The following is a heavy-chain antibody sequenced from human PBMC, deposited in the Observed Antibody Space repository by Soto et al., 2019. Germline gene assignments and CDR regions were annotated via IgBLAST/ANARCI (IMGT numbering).Heavy chain of an antibody. Sequence: ASVKVSCKASGYTFTSYGISWVRQAPGQGLKWMGWISAYNGNTNYAQKLQGRVTMTTDTSTSTAYMELRSLRSDDTAVYYCARDHEDDIVVVPAAMAGDYWGQGTLVTVSS. CDR2: ISAYNGNT. D-gene: IGHD2-2*01. CDR3: ARDHEDDIVVVPAAMAGDY. V-gene: IGHV1-18*01. CDR1: GYTFTSYG. J-gene: IGHJ4*02.